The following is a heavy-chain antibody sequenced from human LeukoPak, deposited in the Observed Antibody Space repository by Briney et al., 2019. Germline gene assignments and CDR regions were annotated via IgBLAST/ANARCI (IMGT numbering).Heavy chain of an antibody. J-gene: IGHJ3*02. CDR2: INSNGGST. Sequence: GGSLRLSCAASGFTFSSYAMHWGRQGPGKGLEYVSAINSNGGSTYYANSVKGRFTISRDNTKNTLYLQMNSLRAEDTAVYYCARDRLVGGWNDAFDIWGQGTMVTVSS. CDR3: ARDRLVGGWNDAFDI. V-gene: IGHV3-64*01. D-gene: IGHD6-19*01. CDR1: GFTFSSYA.